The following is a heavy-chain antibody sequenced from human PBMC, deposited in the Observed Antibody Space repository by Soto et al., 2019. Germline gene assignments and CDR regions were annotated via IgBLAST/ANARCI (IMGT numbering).Heavy chain of an antibody. CDR3: ARGEQQLENYYYYGMDV. CDR2: INPNSGGT. V-gene: IGHV1-2*04. Sequence: GASVKVSCKASGYTFTGYCMHWVRQAPGQGLEWMGWINPNSGGTNYAQKFQGWVTMTRDTSISTAYMELSRLRSDDTAVYYCARGEQQLENYYYYGMDVWGQGTTVTVSS. CDR1: GYTFTGYC. J-gene: IGHJ6*02. D-gene: IGHD6-13*01.